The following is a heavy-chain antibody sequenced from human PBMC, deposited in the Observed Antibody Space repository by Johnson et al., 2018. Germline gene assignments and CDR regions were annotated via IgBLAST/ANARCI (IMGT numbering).Heavy chain of an antibody. Sequence: VQLVESGAEVKKPGESLKISCKGSGYSFTTYWIGWVRQMPGKGLEWMGIIYPGDSDTRYSPSFQGQVTISAAKSITTAYLQWSGLKASDTAMYYCARSPDDSMRRVAFDIWGQGTMVTVSS. J-gene: IGHJ3*02. CDR1: GYSFTTYW. CDR3: ARSPDDSMRRVAFDI. V-gene: IGHV5-51*01. CDR2: IYPGDSDT. D-gene: IGHD3-22*01.